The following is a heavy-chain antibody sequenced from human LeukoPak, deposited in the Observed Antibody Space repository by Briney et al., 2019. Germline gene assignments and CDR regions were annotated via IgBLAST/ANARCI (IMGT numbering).Heavy chain of an antibody. CDR3: AGTAHYFDY. J-gene: IGHJ4*02. Sequence: GGSLRLSCAASGFAFHNYVIHWVRQAPGKGLEWVAVISYDVSIKYHADSVKGRFTISRDNAKNTLYLQMNSLRAEDTAVYYCAGTAHYFDYWGQGTLVTVSS. V-gene: IGHV3-30*04. CDR1: GFAFHNYV. CDR2: ISYDVSIK.